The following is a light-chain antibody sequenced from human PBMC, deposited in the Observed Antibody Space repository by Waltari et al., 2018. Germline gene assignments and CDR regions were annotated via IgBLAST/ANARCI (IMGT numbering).Light chain of an antibody. V-gene: IGKV3-15*01. CDR3: QQYNNWPPWT. CDR2: GAS. Sequence: EIVMTQSPATLSVSPGERATLSCRASQSVSTSLAWSQQKPGQAPRLLIYGASTRVTGIPARFSASGSGTEFTRTISSLQSEDFALYYCQQYNNWPPWTFGQGTRVEIK. J-gene: IGKJ1*01. CDR1: QSVSTS.